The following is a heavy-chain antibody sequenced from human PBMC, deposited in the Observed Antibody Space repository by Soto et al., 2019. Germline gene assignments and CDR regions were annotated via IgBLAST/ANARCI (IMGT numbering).Heavy chain of an antibody. CDR2: IWYDGSNK. V-gene: IGHV3-33*01. CDR3: AREQWLRRGGVDY. Sequence: QVQLVESGGGVVQPGRSLRLSCAASGFTFSSYGMHWVRQAPGKGLEWVAVIWYDGSNKYYADSVKGRFTISRDNSKNTLYLQMNSLSAEDTAVYYCAREQWLRRGGVDYWGQGTLVTVSS. CDR1: GFTFSSYG. D-gene: IGHD5-12*01. J-gene: IGHJ4*02.